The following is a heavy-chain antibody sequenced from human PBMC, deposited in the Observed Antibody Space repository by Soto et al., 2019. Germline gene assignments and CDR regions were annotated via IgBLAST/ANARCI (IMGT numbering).Heavy chain of an antibody. V-gene: IGHV1-69*13. J-gene: IGHJ6*02. CDR3: ARVNGQLEPFASHYYYYGMDV. D-gene: IGHD1-1*01. Sequence: SVKVSCKASGGTFSSYAISWVRQAPGQGLEWMGGIIPIFGTANYAQKFQGRVTITADESTSTAYIELSSLRSEDTAVYYCARVNGQLEPFASHYYYYGMDVWGQGTTVTVSS. CDR2: IIPIFGTA. CDR1: GGTFSSYA.